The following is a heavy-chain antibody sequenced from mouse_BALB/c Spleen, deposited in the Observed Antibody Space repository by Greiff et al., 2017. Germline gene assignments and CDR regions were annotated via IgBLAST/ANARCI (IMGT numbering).Heavy chain of an antibody. CDR1: GYTFTSYW. D-gene: IGHD1-1*01. CDR3: ARGNYYGSFDY. V-gene: IGHV1S81*02. CDR2: INPSNGRT. Sequence: QVQLQQSGAELVKPGASVKLSCKASGYTFTSYWMHWVKQRPGQGLEWIGEINPSNGRTNYNEKFKSKATLTVDKSSSTAYMQLSSLTSEDSAVYYCARGNYYGSFDYWGQGTTLTVSS. J-gene: IGHJ2*01.